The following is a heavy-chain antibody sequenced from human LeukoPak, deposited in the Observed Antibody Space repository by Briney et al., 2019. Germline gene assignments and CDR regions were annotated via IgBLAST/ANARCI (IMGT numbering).Heavy chain of an antibody. CDR2: IGGYGTTT. CDR3: ARDGSPWTTIFGVAMPEDY. V-gene: IGHV3-23*01. CDR1: GFTFSAYG. D-gene: IGHD3-3*01. Sequence: LPGGSLRLSCAASGFTFSAYGMNWVRQAPGRGLEWVSAIGGYGTTTYYADSVRGRFTISRDNSKNTLYLQMNSLRAEDTAVYYCARDGSPWTTIFGVAMPEDYWGQGTLVTVSS. J-gene: IGHJ4*02.